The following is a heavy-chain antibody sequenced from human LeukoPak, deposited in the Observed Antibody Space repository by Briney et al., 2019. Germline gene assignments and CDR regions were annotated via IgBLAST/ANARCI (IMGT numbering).Heavy chain of an antibody. CDR2: INWSGGST. D-gene: IGHD2-2*01. CDR3: ARATITSPFYFDY. CDR1: GFAFDEHG. V-gene: IGHV3-20*04. Sequence: GGSLRLSCTASGFAFDEHGMSWVRQVPGKGLEWVSGINWSGGSTGYADPLRGRFTISRDNAKNSLYLQMDSLRAEDTALYYCARATITSPFYFDYWGQGTLVTVSS. J-gene: IGHJ4*02.